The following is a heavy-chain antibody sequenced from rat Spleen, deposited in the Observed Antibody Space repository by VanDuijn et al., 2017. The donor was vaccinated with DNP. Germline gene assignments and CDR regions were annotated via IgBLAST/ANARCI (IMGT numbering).Heavy chain of an antibody. CDR3: ARLDYGFDY. Sequence: EVQLVESGGGLVQPGRSMKLSCAASGFTFSDYGMAWVLQAPKKGLEWVATISYDGGSTYHRDSVKGRFTISRDNAKGTLYLQMDSLRSEDTATYYCARLDYGFDYWGQGVMVTVSS. CDR2: ISYDGGST. D-gene: IGHD1-11*01. CDR1: GFTFSDYG. V-gene: IGHV5-7*01. J-gene: IGHJ2*01.